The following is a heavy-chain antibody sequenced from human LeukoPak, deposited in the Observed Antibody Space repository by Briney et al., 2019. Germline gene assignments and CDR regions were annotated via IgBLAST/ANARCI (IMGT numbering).Heavy chain of an antibody. Sequence: TSETLSLTCTVSGGSISSGDYYWGWIRQPPGKGLEWIGYIYYSGSTYYNPSLKSRVTISVDTSKNQFSLKLSSVTAADTAVYYCAREEILWFGELSQGDAFDIWGQGTMVTVSS. V-gene: IGHV4-30-4*01. CDR3: AREEILWFGELSQGDAFDI. D-gene: IGHD3-10*01. CDR2: IYYSGST. J-gene: IGHJ3*02. CDR1: GGSISSGDYY.